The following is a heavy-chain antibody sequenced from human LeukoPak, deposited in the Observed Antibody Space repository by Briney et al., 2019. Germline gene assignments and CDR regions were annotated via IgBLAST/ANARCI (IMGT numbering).Heavy chain of an antibody. CDR1: GFTFSSYW. V-gene: IGHV3-74*01. D-gene: IGHD3-10*01. Sequence: GGSLRLSCAASGFTFSSYWMHWVRQAPGKGLVWVSRINSDGSSTSYADSVKGRFTISRDNAKNTLYLQMNSLRAEDTAVYYCPSLTTMVRGRIFDYWGQGTLVTVSS. CDR3: PSLTTMVRGRIFDY. J-gene: IGHJ4*02. CDR2: INSDGSST.